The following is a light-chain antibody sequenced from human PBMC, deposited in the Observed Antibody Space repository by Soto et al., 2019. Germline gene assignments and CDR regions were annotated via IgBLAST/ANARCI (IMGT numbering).Light chain of an antibody. V-gene: IGKV3-15*01. CDR1: QSVSSD. CDR3: QHYNNQPLT. Sequence: EIVITQSPSTLSLSPGERATLSCRASQSVSSDLAWYQHKPGQAPRLLIYGASTRATGIPVRFSGSGSGTDFTLTISSLQSEDFAVYYCQHYNNQPLTFGGGTKVDIK. J-gene: IGKJ4*01. CDR2: GAS.